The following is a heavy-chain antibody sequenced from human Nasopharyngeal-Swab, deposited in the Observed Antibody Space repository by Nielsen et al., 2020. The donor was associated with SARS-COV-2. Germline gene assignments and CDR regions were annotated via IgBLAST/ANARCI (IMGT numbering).Heavy chain of an antibody. CDR2: IFSNGEK. Sequence: RQAPGKALEWLAHIFSNGEKSYSTSLKSRLTISKDTSKSQVVLTMTNMDPVDTATYSCARTLLAAGGYYYYGMDVWGQGTTVTVSS. J-gene: IGHJ6*02. D-gene: IGHD6-13*01. CDR3: ARTLLAAGGYYYYGMDV. V-gene: IGHV2-26*01.